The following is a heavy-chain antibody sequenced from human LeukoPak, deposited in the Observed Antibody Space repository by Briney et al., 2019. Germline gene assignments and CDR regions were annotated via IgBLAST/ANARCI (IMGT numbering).Heavy chain of an antibody. D-gene: IGHD6-6*01. V-gene: IGHV3-23*01. CDR1: GFTFSSYA. Sequence: QPGGSLRLSCAASGFTFSSYAMSWVRQAPGKGLEWVSAISGSGGSTYYADSVKGRFTISRDNSKNTLYLQMNSLRAEDTAVYYCAKDWTAARRSPSDYWGQGTLVTVSS. J-gene: IGHJ4*02. CDR3: AKDWTAARRSPSDY. CDR2: ISGSGGST.